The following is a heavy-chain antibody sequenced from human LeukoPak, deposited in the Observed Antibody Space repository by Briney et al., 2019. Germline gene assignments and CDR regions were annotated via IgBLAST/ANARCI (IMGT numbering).Heavy chain of an antibody. Sequence: PRASVKVSCKASGYTFTGYYMHWVRQAPGQGLEWMGWINPNSGGTNYAQKFQGRVTMTSDTSISTAYMELSRLRSDDTALYYCTRGSYYDSSGYSGVRLFDYWGQGTPVTVPS. CDR2: INPNSGGT. CDR3: TRGSYYDSSGYSGVRLFDY. V-gene: IGHV1-2*02. D-gene: IGHD3-22*01. CDR1: GYTFTGYY. J-gene: IGHJ4*02.